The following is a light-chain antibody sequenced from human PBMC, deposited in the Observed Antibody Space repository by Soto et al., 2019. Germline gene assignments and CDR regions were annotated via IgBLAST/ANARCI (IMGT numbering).Light chain of an antibody. J-gene: IGKJ5*01. CDR1: QSISTK. V-gene: IGKV3-15*01. CDR2: SGS. CDR3: QQYNSWHTIT. Sequence: EVLMTQSPATLSVSPGERATPSCRASQSISTKLVWYQQKPGQAPRPLIYSGSFRASGIPARFSGSGSGTEFTLTISSLKSEDFVVYYCQQYNSWHTITFGQGTRLEIK.